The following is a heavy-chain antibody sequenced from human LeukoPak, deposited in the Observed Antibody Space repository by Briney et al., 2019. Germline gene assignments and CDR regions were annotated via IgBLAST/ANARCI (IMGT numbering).Heavy chain of an antibody. V-gene: IGHV1-2*02. D-gene: IGHD1-1*01. Sequence: ASVKVSCKASGYTFIDYYMHWVRQAPGQGLEWMGWINPNTGDTYYVEKFQGRVSMTRDTSISILYMELMRLTSDDTAVYYCARDRIAGTRGDYGMDVWGQGTTVTVSS. CDR1: GYTFIDYY. CDR3: ARDRIAGTRGDYGMDV. J-gene: IGHJ6*02. CDR2: INPNTGDT.